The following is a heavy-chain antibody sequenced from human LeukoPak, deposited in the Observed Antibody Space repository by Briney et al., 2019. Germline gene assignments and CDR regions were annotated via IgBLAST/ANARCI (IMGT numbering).Heavy chain of an antibody. J-gene: IGHJ2*01. CDR2: INTNTGNP. CDR1: GYTFTSYT. V-gene: IGHV7-4-1*02. D-gene: IGHD3-22*01. Sequence: GASVKVSCKASGYTFTSYTMNWVRQAPGQGLEWMGWINTNTGNPTYAQGFTGRFVFSLDTSVSTAYLQISSLKAEDTAVYYCARKGRGYFNWYFDLWGRSTLVTVSS. CDR3: ARKGRGYFNWYFDL.